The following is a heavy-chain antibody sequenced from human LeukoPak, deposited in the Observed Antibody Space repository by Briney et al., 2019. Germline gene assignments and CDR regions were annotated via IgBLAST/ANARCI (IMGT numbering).Heavy chain of an antibody. D-gene: IGHD2-2*02. V-gene: IGHV3-30*04. CDR3: ARDYTLFPHWYFAL. CDR1: GFTFTNYA. Sequence: GGSLRLSCAASGFTFTNYAIHGVRQAPGRGREGVAVISFDGSNKYYGDSVKGRFTISRDNSKNTLYLQMNSLRAEDTAVYYCARDYTLFPHWYFALWGRGTLVTVSS. CDR2: ISFDGSNK. J-gene: IGHJ2*01.